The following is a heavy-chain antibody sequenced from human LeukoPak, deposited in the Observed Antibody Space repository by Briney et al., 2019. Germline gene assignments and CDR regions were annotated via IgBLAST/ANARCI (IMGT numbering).Heavy chain of an antibody. D-gene: IGHD3-22*01. J-gene: IGHJ4*02. CDR2: IYYSGST. V-gene: IGHV4-39*01. CDR1: GGSISSSSYY. CDR3: ARHFGGSSGYYDY. Sequence: SETLSLTCTVSGGSISSSSYYWGWIRQPPGKGLEWIGSIYYSGSTYYNPSLKSRVTISVDTSKNQFSLKLSSVTAADTAVYYCARHFGGSSGYYDYWGQGTLVTVSS.